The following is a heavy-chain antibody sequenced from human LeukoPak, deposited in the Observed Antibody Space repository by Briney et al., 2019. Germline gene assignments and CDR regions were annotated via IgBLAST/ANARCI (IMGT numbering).Heavy chain of an antibody. J-gene: IGHJ6*02. CDR2: IYYSGST. CDR3: AREGYYGSGSYSSYYYYYGMDV. D-gene: IGHD3-10*01. Sequence: SSQTLSLTCTVSGGSISSGDYYWSWIRQPPGKGLEWIGYIYYSGSTYYNPSLKSRDTISVDTSKNQFSLKLSSVTAADTAVYYCAREGYYGSGSYSSYYYYYGMDVWGQGTTVTVSS. V-gene: IGHV4-30-4*01. CDR1: GGSISSGDYY.